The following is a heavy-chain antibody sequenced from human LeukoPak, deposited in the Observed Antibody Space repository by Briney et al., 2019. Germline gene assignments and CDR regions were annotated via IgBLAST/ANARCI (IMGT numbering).Heavy chain of an antibody. D-gene: IGHD3-10*01. CDR1: GFTFSSYA. V-gene: IGHV3-23*01. CDR3: AKDRGGRYYYGSGSYYN. Sequence: GGSLRLSCAASGFTFSSYAMSWVRQAPGKGLEWVSAISGSGGSTYYADSVKGRFTISRDNSKNTLYLQMNSLRAEDTAVYYCAKDRGGRYYYGSGSYYNWGQGTLVTVSS. J-gene: IGHJ4*02. CDR2: ISGSGGST.